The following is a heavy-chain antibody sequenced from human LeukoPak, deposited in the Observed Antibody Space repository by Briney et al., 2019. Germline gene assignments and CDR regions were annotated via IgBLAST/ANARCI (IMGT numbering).Heavy chain of an antibody. CDR1: GGSFSGYY. Sequence: SETLSLTCAVYGGSFSGYYWSWIRQPPGKGLEWIGEINHSGSTNYNPSLKSRVTISVDTSKNQFSLKLSSVTAADTAVYYCARVWSGYHTPSFDYWGQGTTVTVSS. J-gene: IGHJ4*03. CDR3: ARVWSGYHTPSFDY. CDR2: INHSGST. V-gene: IGHV4-34*01. D-gene: IGHD3-3*01.